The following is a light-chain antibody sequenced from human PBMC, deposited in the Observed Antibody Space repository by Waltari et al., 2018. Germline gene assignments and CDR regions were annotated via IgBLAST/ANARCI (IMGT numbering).Light chain of an antibody. J-gene: IGLJ2*01. CDR3: QSADNSGAL. CDR1: ALSKQY. V-gene: IGLV3-25*03. CDR2: QDS. Sequence: SYELTQPPPVSVSTGQTARITCSAEALSKQYAYWYQQKPGQAPVLVIYQDSEGPSGIPERFAGSSSGTTVTLTISGGQAEDEADYSSQSADNSGALFCGGTKLTVL.